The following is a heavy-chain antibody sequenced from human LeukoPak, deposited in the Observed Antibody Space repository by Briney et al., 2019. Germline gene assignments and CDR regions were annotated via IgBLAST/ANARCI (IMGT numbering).Heavy chain of an antibody. Sequence: PSETLSLTCTVSGVSISSYYWSWIRQPPGKGLEWIAYISYSGSPNYNPSLKSRVTMSVDTSKNQFSLKMSSVTAADTAVYYCARDSDSSGYYPYYFDYWGQGTLVTVSS. CDR1: GVSISSYY. CDR2: ISYSGSP. CDR3: ARDSDSSGYYPYYFDY. V-gene: IGHV4-59*12. J-gene: IGHJ4*02. D-gene: IGHD3-22*01.